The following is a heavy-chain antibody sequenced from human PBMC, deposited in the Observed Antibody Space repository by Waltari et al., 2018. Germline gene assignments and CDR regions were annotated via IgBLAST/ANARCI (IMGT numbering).Heavy chain of an antibody. CDR3: AKVVGYPDYYYYYGMDV. J-gene: IGHJ6*02. Sequence: EVQLLESGGGLVQPGGSLRLSCAASGFTFSSYAMSWVRQAPGKGLEWVSAISGSGGSTDYADSVKGRFTISRDNSKNTLYLQMNSLRAEDTAVYYCAKVVGYPDYYYYYGMDVWGQGTTVTVSS. CDR2: ISGSGGST. D-gene: IGHD3-16*02. CDR1: GFTFSSYA. V-gene: IGHV3-23*01.